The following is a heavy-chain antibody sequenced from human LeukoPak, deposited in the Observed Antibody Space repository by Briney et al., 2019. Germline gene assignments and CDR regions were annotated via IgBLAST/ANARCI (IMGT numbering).Heavy chain of an antibody. CDR1: GFTFSSYA. CDR2: ISYDGSNK. J-gene: IGHJ4*02. V-gene: IGHV3-30-3*01. Sequence: PGGSLRLFCAASGFTFSSYAMHWVRQAPGKGLEWVAVISYDGSNKYYADSVKGRFTISRDNSKNTLYLQMNSLRAEDTAVYYCARDLSHLYYFDYWGQGTLVTVSS. CDR3: ARDLSHLYYFDY.